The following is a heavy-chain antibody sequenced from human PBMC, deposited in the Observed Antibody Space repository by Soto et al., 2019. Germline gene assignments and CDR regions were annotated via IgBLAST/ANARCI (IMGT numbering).Heavy chain of an antibody. CDR1: GGSFSTYA. CDR3: ARDRDDYGSGNYYNRIDF. CDR2: LIPIFVSP. J-gene: IGHJ4*02. Sequence: QVQVIQSGAEVQKPGSSVKVSCQVSGGSFSTYAISWLRQAPGQGLEWMVGLIPIFVSPNYAENFQGRVTITADESTSTAYMELSGLRSEDTALYYGARDRDDYGSGNYYNRIDFWGQGTLVTVSS. V-gene: IGHV1-69*01. D-gene: IGHD3-10*01.